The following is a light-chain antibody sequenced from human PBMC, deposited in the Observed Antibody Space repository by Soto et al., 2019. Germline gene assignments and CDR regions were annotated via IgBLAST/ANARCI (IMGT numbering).Light chain of an antibody. CDR1: SSDVGGYNY. V-gene: IGLV2-14*01. J-gene: IGLJ3*02. Sequence: QSALTQPASVSGSPGQSITISCTGTSSDVGGYNYVSWYQQHPGKAPKLVIYEVTKRPSGVSNRFSGSKSGNTASLTISGLQAEDETDYYCASYTTSTTQVFGGGTKLTVL. CDR2: EVT. CDR3: ASYTTSTTQV.